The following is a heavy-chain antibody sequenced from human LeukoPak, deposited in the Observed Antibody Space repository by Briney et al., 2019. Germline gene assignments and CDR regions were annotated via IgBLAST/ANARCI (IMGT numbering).Heavy chain of an antibody. V-gene: IGHV4-4*07. J-gene: IGHJ5*02. Sequence: SETLSLTCTVSSDSISPHYWSWFRQPAGKGLEWIGRIYANGGTNYNPSLKGRLTISIDTSKNQFSLRLSSVTAADTAIYYCARDFNWFDPWGQGTLVAVSS. CDR2: IYANGGT. CDR1: SDSISPHY. CDR3: ARDFNWFDP.